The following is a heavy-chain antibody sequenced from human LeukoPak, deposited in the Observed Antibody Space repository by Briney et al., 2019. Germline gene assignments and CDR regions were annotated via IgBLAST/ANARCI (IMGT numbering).Heavy chain of an antibody. Sequence: SGPTLVKPSETLSLTWTVSGGSIRRYYWGWVRQAAGKGLEWIGRIYISRSTNYNPSLKSRVTISVDTSKNQFSLKLSSVTAADTAVYYCARQIVQAGWFDPWGEGTLVTVSS. CDR3: ARQIVQAGWFDP. D-gene: IGHD3-22*01. CDR2: IYISRST. CDR1: GGSIRRYY. J-gene: IGHJ5*02. V-gene: IGHV4-4*07.